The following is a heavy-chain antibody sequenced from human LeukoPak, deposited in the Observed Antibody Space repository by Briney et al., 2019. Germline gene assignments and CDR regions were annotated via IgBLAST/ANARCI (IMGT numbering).Heavy chain of an antibody. Sequence: SETLSLTCTVYGGSVSSGTYYRRWIRQPPGKGLERIGYIYYSGSTNYNPSLKSRVTISVDTSKNQCSLKLSSVTTADTAVYYCTRSTNLEAFDIWGQGTMVTVSS. V-gene: IGHV4-61*01. D-gene: IGHD2-8*01. CDR2: IYYSGST. CDR3: TRSTNLEAFDI. J-gene: IGHJ3*02. CDR1: GGSVSSGTYY.